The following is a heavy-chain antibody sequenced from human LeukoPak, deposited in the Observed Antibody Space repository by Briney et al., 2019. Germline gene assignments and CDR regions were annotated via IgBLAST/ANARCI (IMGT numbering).Heavy chain of an antibody. Sequence: GGSLRLSCAASGFAFSSYAMSWVRQAPGKGLEWVSSISYGGVSTYYADSVKGRFTISRDNSKNRLYLQMNSLRAEDTAIYYCGKDYGSGSRYYFDYWGQGTLVTVSS. J-gene: IGHJ4*02. CDR1: GFAFSSYA. CDR3: GKDYGSGSRYYFDY. D-gene: IGHD3-10*01. V-gene: IGHV3-23*01. CDR2: ISYGGVST.